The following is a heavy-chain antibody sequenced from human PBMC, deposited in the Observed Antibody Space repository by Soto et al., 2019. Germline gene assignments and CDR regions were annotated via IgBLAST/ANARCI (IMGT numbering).Heavy chain of an antibody. V-gene: IGHV1-3*01. Sequence: ASVKVSCKASGYTFTRYAMHWVRQVPGQRLEWMGWINAGNGNTKYSQKFQGRVTITRDTSASTAYMELSSLRSEDTAVYYCARDGAVADNSKFGYCGQGLLVALSS. CDR3: ARDGAVADNSKFGY. D-gene: IGHD6-19*01. CDR1: GYTFTRYA. J-gene: IGHJ4*02. CDR2: INAGNGNT.